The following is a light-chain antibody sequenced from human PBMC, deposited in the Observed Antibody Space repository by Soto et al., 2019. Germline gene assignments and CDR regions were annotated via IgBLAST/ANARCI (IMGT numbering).Light chain of an antibody. J-gene: IGLJ1*01. V-gene: IGLV2-14*01. CDR2: DVS. Sequence: QSVLTQPASVSGSPGQSITISCTGTSSDVGGYNYVSWYQQHPGKAPKLMISDVSNRPSGVSNRFSGSKSGNTASLTISGLQAEDEADYYCSSYTSSSTLLYVFGTGTKLTVL. CDR1: SSDVGGYNY. CDR3: SSYTSSSTLLYV.